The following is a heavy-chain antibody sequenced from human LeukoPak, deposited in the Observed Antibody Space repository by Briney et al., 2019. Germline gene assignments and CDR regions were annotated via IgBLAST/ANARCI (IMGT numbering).Heavy chain of an antibody. V-gene: IGHV3-30-3*01. CDR3: APSRDGYTMWDY. D-gene: IGHD5-24*01. Sequence: PGGSLRLSCAASGFTFSSYAMHWVRQAPGKGLEGVAVISYDGSNKYYADSVKSRFTISRDNSKNTLYLQMNSLRAEDTAVYYCAPSRDGYTMWDYWGQGTLVTVSS. J-gene: IGHJ4*02. CDR1: GFTFSSYA. CDR2: ISYDGSNK.